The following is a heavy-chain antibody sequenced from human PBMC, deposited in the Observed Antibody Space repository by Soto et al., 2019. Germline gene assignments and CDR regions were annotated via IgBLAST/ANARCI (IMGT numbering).Heavy chain of an antibody. J-gene: IGHJ6*02. V-gene: IGHV3-30*18. D-gene: IGHD3-3*01. CDR1: GFTFSSYG. Sequence: HPVGSLRLSCAASGFTFSSYGMHWVRQAPGKGLEWVAVISYDGSNKYYADSVKGRFTISRDNSKNTLYLQMNSLRDQETAVYYCAKDRRYYDFWSGNYYYYGMDVWGQGTPVTVYS. CDR3: AKDRRYYDFWSGNYYYYGMDV. CDR2: ISYDGSNK.